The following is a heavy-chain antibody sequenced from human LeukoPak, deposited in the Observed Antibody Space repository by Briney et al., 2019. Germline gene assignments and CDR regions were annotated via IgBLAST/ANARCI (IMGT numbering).Heavy chain of an antibody. CDR1: GGSISSGGYY. V-gene: IGHV4-31*03. D-gene: IGHD2-15*01. CDR2: IYYSGST. Sequence: PSQTLSLTCTVSGGSISSGGYYWSWIRQHPGKGLEWIGYIYYSGSTYYNPSLKSRVTISVDTSKNQFSLKLSSVTAADTAVYYCARGLDIVVVVAAREYYFGYWGQGTLVTVSS. J-gene: IGHJ4*02. CDR3: ARGLDIVVVVAAREYYFGY.